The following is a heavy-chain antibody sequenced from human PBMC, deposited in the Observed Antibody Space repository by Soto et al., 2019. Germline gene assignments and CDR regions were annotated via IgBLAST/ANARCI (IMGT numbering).Heavy chain of an antibody. V-gene: IGHV1-69*01. CDR2: IIPIFGTA. CDR1: GGTFSHNA. CDR3: VRGWGYDTSDYYYAY. J-gene: IGHJ4*02. Sequence: QVQLVQSGAEVKKPGSSVKVSCKASGGTFSHNAISWVRQAPGQGLEWMGGIIPIFGTANYAQKFKGRVTIAADEYTTTAYMELSSLRSEDTAVYYCVRGWGYDTSDYYYAYWGQGTLVTVSS. D-gene: IGHD3-22*01.